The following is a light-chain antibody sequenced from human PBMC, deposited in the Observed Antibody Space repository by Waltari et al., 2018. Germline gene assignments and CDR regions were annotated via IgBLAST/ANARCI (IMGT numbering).Light chain of an antibody. V-gene: IGLV7-43*01. J-gene: IGLJ1*01. CDR3: LLYYGGAYV. Sequence: QTVVIQEPSLTVSLGGTVTLTCASSPGAVTSGYYPNWFQQKPGQAPRALIYSTSNKYSWTPARFSGSLLGGKAALTLSGVQPEDEAEYYCLLYYGGAYVFGTGTKVTVL. CDR1: PGAVTSGYY. CDR2: STS.